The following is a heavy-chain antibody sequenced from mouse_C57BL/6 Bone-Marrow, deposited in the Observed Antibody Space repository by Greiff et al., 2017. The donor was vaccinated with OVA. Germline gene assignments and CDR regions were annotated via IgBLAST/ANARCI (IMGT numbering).Heavy chain of an antibody. J-gene: IGHJ3*01. V-gene: IGHV1-7*01. Sequence: QVHVKQSGAELAKPGASVTLSCKASGSTFTSYWMHWVKPRPGQGLEWIGYINPSSGYTKYNQKFKDKATLTADKSSSTAYMQLSSLTYEDSAVYYCARGPFYWFAYWGQGTLVTVSA. CDR3: ARGPFYWFAY. CDR1: GSTFTSYW. CDR2: INPSSGYT.